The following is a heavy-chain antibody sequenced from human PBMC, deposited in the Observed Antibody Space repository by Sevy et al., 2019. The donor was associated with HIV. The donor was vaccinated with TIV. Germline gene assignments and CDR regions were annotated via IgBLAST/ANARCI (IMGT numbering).Heavy chain of an antibody. D-gene: IGHD3-22*01. V-gene: IGHV3-23*01. CDR1: GFTFSSYA. CDR2: ISGSGGST. CDR3: AKEYTYYYDTLDAFDI. J-gene: IGHJ3*02. Sequence: GGSLRLSCAASGFTFSSYAMSWVRQAPGKGLEWVSAISGSGGSTYYADSVKGRFTISRDNSKNTLYLKMNSLRAEDTAVYYCAKEYTYYYDTLDAFDIWGQGTMVTVSS.